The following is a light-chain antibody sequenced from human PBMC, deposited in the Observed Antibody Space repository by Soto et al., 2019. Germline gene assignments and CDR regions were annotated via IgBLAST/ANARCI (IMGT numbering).Light chain of an antibody. CDR2: DAS. Sequence: ENLLRQCPATLSVSPGEIATLTCRASQSVGSDLAWYQQKPGQAPRLLVYDASNRATGIPTRFSGSGSGTDFTLTISNLEPEDFAVYYCQQHISWPLTFGGGTKVDIK. J-gene: IGKJ4*01. CDR1: QSVGSD. V-gene: IGKV3-11*01. CDR3: QQHISWPLT.